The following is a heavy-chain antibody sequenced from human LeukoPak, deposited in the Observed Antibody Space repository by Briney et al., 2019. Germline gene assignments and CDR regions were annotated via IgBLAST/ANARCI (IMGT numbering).Heavy chain of an antibody. V-gene: IGHV3-30*18. D-gene: IGHD1-20*01. CDR1: GFTFSSYG. Sequence: PGGSLRLSCAASGFTFSSYGIHWVRQAPGKGLEWVAVISYDGGNKYYAESVKGRFSISRDNSKNTLYLQMNSLRAEDTAVYYCAKGTSYNWNDGWFDPWGNGILVTVSS. CDR3: AKGTSYNWNDGWFDP. CDR2: ISYDGGNK. J-gene: IGHJ5*02.